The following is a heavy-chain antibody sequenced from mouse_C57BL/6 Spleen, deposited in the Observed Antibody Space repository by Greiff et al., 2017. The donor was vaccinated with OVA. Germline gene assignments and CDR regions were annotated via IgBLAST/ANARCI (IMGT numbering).Heavy chain of an antibody. V-gene: IGHV7-3*01. CDR2: IRNTANGYTT. J-gene: IGHJ4*01. CDR1: GFTFTDYY. CDR3: ARALYSKYDYAMDY. Sequence: EVKVVESGGGLVQPGGSLSLSCAASGFTFTDYYMSWVRQPPGKALEWLGFIRNTANGYTTEYSASVKGRFTISRDNSHSILYLQMNALRAEDRATYYCARALYSKYDYAMDYWGQGTSVTVSS. D-gene: IGHD2-5*01.